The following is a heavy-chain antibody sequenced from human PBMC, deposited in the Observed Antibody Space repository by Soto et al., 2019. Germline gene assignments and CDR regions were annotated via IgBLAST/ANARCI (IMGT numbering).Heavy chain of an antibody. CDR1: GGSISSGGYY. CDR3: ASTEMTTVTRFDC. CDR2: IYYSGST. Sequence: SETLSLTCTVSGGSISSGGYYWSWIRQHPGKGLEWIGYIYYSGSTYYNPSLKSRVTISVDTSKNQFSLKLSSVTAADTAVYYCASTEMTTVTRFDCRGQGTLVTVSS. V-gene: IGHV4-31*03. D-gene: IGHD4-4*01. J-gene: IGHJ4*02.